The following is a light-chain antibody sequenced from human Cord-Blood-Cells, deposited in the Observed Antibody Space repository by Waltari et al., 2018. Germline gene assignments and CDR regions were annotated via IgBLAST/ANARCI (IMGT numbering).Light chain of an antibody. J-gene: IGKJ4*01. CDR1: QSVSSN. Sequence: EIVMTQSPATLSVSPGERATLSCRASQSVSSNSAWYQQKPGQAPRLLIYGASTRATGIPARVSGSGSGTEFTLTISSLQSEDFAVYYCQQYNNWPPLTFGGGTKVEIK. CDR2: GAS. V-gene: IGKV3-15*01. CDR3: QQYNNWPPLT.